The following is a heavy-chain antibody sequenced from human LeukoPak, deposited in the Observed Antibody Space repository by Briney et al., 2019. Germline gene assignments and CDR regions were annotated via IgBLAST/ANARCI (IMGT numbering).Heavy chain of an antibody. CDR3: ARAALNGGLDY. D-gene: IGHD4-23*01. V-gene: IGHV4-59*01. J-gene: IGHJ4*02. CDR2: IYYSGST. CDR1: GGSISSYY. Sequence: PSETLSLTCTVSGGSISSYYWSWIRQPPGKGLEWIGYIYYSGSTNYNPSLKSRVTISVDTSKNQFSLELSSVTAADTAVYYCARAALNGGLDYWGQGTLVTVSS.